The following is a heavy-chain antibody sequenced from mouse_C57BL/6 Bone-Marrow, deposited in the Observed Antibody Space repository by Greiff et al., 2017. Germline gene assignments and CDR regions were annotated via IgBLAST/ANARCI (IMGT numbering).Heavy chain of an antibody. CDR3: ARQKGSYDYGAWFAY. Sequence: DVKLVESGGDLVKPGGSLKLSCAASGFTFSSYGMSWVRQTPDKRLEWVATISSGGSYTYYPDSVKGRFTISRDNAKNTLYLQMSSLKSEDTAMYYCARQKGSYDYGAWFAYWGQGTLVTVSA. CDR2: ISSGGSYT. V-gene: IGHV5-6*02. J-gene: IGHJ3*01. D-gene: IGHD2-4*01. CDR1: GFTFSSYG.